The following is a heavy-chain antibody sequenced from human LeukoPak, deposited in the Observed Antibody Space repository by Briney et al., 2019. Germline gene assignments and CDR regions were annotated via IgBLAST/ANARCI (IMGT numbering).Heavy chain of an antibody. CDR2: ISGSGGST. CDR3: AKDSFTIFGVVIMYFDY. D-gene: IGHD3-3*01. CDR1: GFTFSSYA. Sequence: GRSLRLSCAASGFTFSSYAMSWVRQAPGKGLEWVSAISGSGGSTYYADSVKGRFTISRDNSKNTLYLQMNSPRAEDTAVYYCAKDSFTIFGVVIMYFDYWGQGTLVTVSS. V-gene: IGHV3-23*01. J-gene: IGHJ4*02.